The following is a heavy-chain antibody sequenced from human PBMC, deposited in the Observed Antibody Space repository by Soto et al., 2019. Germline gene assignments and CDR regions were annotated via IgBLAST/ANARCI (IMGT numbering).Heavy chain of an antibody. Sequence: QVQLQESGPGLVKPSQTLSLTCTVSGGSISSGGYYWNWIRQHPGKGLEWIGYIYYSGNTYYTPSLKSRVTISVDTSKNQFSLKLSSVTTADTAVYYCARGHYYITGAPDYWGQGTLVTVSS. CDR2: IYYSGNT. CDR1: GGSISSGGYY. D-gene: IGHD3-22*01. CDR3: ARGHYYITGAPDY. V-gene: IGHV4-31*03. J-gene: IGHJ4*02.